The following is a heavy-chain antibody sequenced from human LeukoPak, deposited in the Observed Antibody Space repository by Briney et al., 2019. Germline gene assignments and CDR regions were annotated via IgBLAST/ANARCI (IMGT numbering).Heavy chain of an antibody. Sequence: TGGSLRLPCAASGFTFSSYEMNWVRQAPGEGLGGVSYISSSGSTIYYADSVKGRFTISRDNAKNSLYLQMNSLRAEDTAVYYCARDPIPIVGATIEFDFDYWGQGTLVTVSS. J-gene: IGHJ4*02. D-gene: IGHD1-26*01. V-gene: IGHV3-48*03. CDR1: GFTFSSYE. CDR3: ARDPIPIVGATIEFDFDY. CDR2: ISSSGSTI.